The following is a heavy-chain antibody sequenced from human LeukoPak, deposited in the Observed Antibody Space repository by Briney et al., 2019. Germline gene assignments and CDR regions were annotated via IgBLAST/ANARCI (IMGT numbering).Heavy chain of an antibody. D-gene: IGHD3-22*01. J-gene: IGHJ4*02. V-gene: IGHV4-31*03. Sequence: SETLSLTCTVSGGSISSGGYYWSWIRQHPGKGLEWIGYIYYSGSTYYNPSLESRVTISVDTSKNQFSLKLSSVTAADTAVYYCARGQDSSGLITWGTVGSLYFDYWGQGTLVTVSS. CDR3: ARGQDSSGLITWGTVGSLYFDY. CDR1: GGSISSGGYY. CDR2: IYYSGST.